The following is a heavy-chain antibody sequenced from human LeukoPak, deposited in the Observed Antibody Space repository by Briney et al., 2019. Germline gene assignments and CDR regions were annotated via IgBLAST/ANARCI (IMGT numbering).Heavy chain of an antibody. J-gene: IGHJ4*02. CDR2: INPNSGGT. Sequence: ASVKVSCKASGYTFTGYYMHWVRQAPGQGLEWMGWINPNSGGTNYAQKFQGRVTMTRDTSTSTVYMELSSLRSDDTAVYYCARAVVGATRGIDYWGQGTLVTVSS. CDR1: GYTFTGYY. CDR3: ARAVVGATRGIDY. D-gene: IGHD1-26*01. V-gene: IGHV1-2*02.